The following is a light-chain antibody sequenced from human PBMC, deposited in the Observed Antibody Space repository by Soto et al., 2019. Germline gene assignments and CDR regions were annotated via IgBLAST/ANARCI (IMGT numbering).Light chain of an antibody. Sequence: EIVMTHSPATLSVSPGERATLSCRASQSVSNNLAWYQQKPGQAPRLLIYGASTRATAIPARFSGSGSGTEFTLTISSLQSEDFAVYFCQQYSTLPHTFGQGTKLEVK. CDR2: GAS. CDR3: QQYSTLPHT. V-gene: IGKV3-15*01. J-gene: IGKJ2*01. CDR1: QSVSNN.